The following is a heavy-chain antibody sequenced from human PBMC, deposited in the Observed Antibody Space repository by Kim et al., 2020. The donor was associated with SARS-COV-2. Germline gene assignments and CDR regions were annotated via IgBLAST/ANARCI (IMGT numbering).Heavy chain of an antibody. CDR3: AGDDSSGYYPAY. V-gene: IGHV4-31*03. CDR2: IYYSGST. J-gene: IGHJ4*02. CDR1: GGSISSGGYY. D-gene: IGHD3-22*01. Sequence: SETLSLTCTVSGGSISSGGYYWSWIRQHPGKGLEWIGYIYYSGSTYYNPSLKSRVTISVDTSKNQFSLKLSSVTAADTAVYYCAGDDSSGYYPAYWGQGTLVTVSS.